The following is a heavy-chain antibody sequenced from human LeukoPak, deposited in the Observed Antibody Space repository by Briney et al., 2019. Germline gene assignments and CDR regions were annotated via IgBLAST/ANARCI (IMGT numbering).Heavy chain of an antibody. Sequence: GGSLRLSCAASGFTFSNYWMTWVRQAPGKGLEWVANIKQDGSEKYYVDSVKGRFTISRDNAKNSLYLQMNSLRAEDTAVYYCARNFLGYYNWFDPWGQGTLVTVSS. J-gene: IGHJ5*02. V-gene: IGHV3-7*01. CDR2: IKQDGSEK. CDR3: ARNFLGYYNWFDP. D-gene: IGHD3-3*01. CDR1: GFTFSNYW.